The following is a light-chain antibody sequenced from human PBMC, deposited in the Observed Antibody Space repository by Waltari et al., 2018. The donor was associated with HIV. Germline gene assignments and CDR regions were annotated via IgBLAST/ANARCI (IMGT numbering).Light chain of an antibody. CDR2: LNSDGSH. CDR3: QTWDTGIL. V-gene: IGLV4-69*01. CDR1: SGHSSYA. Sequence: QLVLTQSPSASASLGASVKLTCTLSSGHSSYAIAWHQQQPEKGPRYLMKLNSDGSHSKGDGSPDRFSGSSSGAERYPTISSLQSEDEADYYCQTWDTGILFGGGTKLTVL. J-gene: IGLJ2*01.